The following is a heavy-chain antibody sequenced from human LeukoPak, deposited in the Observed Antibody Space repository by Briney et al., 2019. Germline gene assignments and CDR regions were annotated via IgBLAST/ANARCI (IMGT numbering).Heavy chain of an antibody. CDR2: INPSGGST. D-gene: IGHD2-15*01. CDR3: ARDIVVGTYFDY. Sequence: ASVKVSCKASGYIFTTYYMHWVRQAPGQGLEWMGIINPSGGSTSYAQKFQGRVTMTRDTSTSTVYMELSSLRSEDTAVYYCARDIVVGTYFDYWGQGTLVTVSS. J-gene: IGHJ4*02. CDR1: GYIFTTYY. V-gene: IGHV1-46*03.